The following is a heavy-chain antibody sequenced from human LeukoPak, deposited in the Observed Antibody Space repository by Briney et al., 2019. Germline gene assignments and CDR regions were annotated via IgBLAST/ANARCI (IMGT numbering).Heavy chain of an antibody. V-gene: IGHV3-7*03. CDR2: IKQDGREE. CDR3: ARDHPFGYFDY. J-gene: IGHJ4*02. CDR1: GFTFSSYW. Sequence: GGSLRLSCAASGFTFSSYWMSWVRQAPGKGLEWVANIKQDGREEYYVDSVKGRFTISRDNAKNSLYLQMNSLRAEDTAVYYCARDHPFGYFDYWGQGTLVTVSS. D-gene: IGHD3-16*01.